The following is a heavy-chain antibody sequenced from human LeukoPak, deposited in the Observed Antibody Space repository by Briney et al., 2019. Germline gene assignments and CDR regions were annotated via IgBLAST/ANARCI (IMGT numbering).Heavy chain of an antibody. CDR1: GYTLTELS. D-gene: IGHD1-26*01. Sequence: ASVKVSCRVSGYTLTELSMHWVRQAPGKGLEWMGGFDPEDGETIYAQKFQGRVTMTTDTSTSTAYMELKTLRSDDTAVYFCARAGYSRFVDDLDYWGQGALVTVSS. CDR3: ARAGYSRFVDDLDY. J-gene: IGHJ4*02. V-gene: IGHV1-24*01. CDR2: FDPEDGET.